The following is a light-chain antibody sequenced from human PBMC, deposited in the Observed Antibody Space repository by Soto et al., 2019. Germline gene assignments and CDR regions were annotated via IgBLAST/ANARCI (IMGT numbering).Light chain of an antibody. CDR3: QQYGSSLYT. CDR2: GAS. Sequence: EIVLTQSPGTLSLSPGERATLSCRASQRVSSSYLAWYQQKPGQAHSLLIYGASSRATGIPDRFSGSGSGTDFNLTISRLEPEDFAVYYCQQYGSSLYTFGQGTKLEIK. CDR1: QRVSSSY. V-gene: IGKV3-20*01. J-gene: IGKJ2*01.